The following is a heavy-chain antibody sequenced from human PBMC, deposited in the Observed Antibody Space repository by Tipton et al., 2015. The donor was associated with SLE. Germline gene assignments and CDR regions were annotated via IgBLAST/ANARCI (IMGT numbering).Heavy chain of an antibody. Sequence: TLSLTCTVSDDSISHYYWSWIRQSPGKGLEWIGYIFYTGRISSNPSLKSRVTISMDTSKNLFSLRLSSVTAADTAVYYCARGMVTWRGAIIGVDVWGQGTTVNVAS. CDR1: DDSISHYY. J-gene: IGHJ6*02. V-gene: IGHV4-59*01. CDR3: ARGMVTWRGAIIGVDV. CDR2: IFYTGRI. D-gene: IGHD2-21*02.